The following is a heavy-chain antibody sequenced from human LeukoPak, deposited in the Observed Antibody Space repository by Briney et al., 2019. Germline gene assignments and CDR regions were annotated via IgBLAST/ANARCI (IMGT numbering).Heavy chain of an antibody. J-gene: IGHJ5*02. CDR1: GGSISSYY. V-gene: IGHV4-59*01. Sequence: SETLSLTCTVSGGSISSYYWSWIRQPPGKGLEWIGYIYYSGSTNYNPSLKSRVTISVDTSKNQFSLKLSSVTAADTAMYYCARVSGSYGWFDPWGQGTLVTVSS. CDR2: IYYSGST. CDR3: ARVSGSYGWFDP. D-gene: IGHD1-26*01.